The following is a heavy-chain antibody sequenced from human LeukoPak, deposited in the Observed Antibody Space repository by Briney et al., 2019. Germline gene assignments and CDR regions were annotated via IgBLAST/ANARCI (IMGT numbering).Heavy chain of an antibody. Sequence: GGSLRPSCAASGFTFSSYAMSWVRQAPGRGLEWVSAISGSGVSTYYADSVKGRFTISRDNSKNRLYLQMNSLRAEDTAVYYCAKAGDAWGYNSPLGGRFDYWGRGTLVTVSS. CDR1: GFTFSSYA. D-gene: IGHD5-24*01. CDR3: AKAGDAWGYNSPLGGRFDY. V-gene: IGHV3-23*01. J-gene: IGHJ4*02. CDR2: ISGSGVST.